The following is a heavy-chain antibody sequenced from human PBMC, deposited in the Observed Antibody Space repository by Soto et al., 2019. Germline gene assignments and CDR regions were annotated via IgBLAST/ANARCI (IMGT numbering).Heavy chain of an antibody. CDR3: ARDGILWFGEYWFDP. CDR2: INSDGSGT. V-gene: IGHV3-74*01. Sequence: GGSLRLSCAASGFTFSSYWMHWVRQAPGKGLVWVSRINSDGSGTTYADSVKGRFTISRDNAKNTLYLQMNSLRAEDTAVYYCARDGILWFGEYWFDPWGQGTLVTVSS. CDR1: GFTFSSYW. D-gene: IGHD3-10*01. J-gene: IGHJ5*02.